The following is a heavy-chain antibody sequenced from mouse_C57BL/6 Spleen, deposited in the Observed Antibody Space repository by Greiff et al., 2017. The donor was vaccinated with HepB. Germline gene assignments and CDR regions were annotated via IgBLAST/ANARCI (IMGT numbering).Heavy chain of an antibody. CDR3: ARDWDEGFDV. CDR2: INPNNGGT. Sequence: EVQLVESGPELVKPGASVKIPCKASGYTFTDYNMDWVKQSHGKSLEWIGDINPNNGGTIYNQKFKGKATLTVDKSSSTAYMELRSLTSEDTAVYYCARDWDEGFDVWGTGTTVTVSS. V-gene: IGHV1-18*01. J-gene: IGHJ1*03. D-gene: IGHD4-1*01. CDR1: GYTFTDYN.